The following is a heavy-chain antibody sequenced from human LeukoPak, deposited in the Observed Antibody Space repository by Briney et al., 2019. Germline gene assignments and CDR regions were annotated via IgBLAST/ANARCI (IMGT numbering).Heavy chain of an antibody. CDR1: GGSISSGDYY. D-gene: IGHD3-22*01. CDR2: IYYSGST. J-gene: IGHJ4*02. Sequence: SETLSLTCSVSGGSISSGDYYWSWIRQHPGKGLEWIGYIYYSGSTYYNPSLKSRVTISVDTSKNQFSLKLSSVTAADTAVCYCARELSGYGASDYWGQGTLVTVSS. CDR3: ARELSGYGASDY. V-gene: IGHV4-31*03.